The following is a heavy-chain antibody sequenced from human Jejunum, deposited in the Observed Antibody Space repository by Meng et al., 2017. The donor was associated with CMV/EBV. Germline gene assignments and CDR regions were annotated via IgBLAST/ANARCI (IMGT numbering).Heavy chain of an antibody. V-gene: IGHV3-11*01. Sequence: FSFRASYMSWLRQAPGKGLECISYISSGSGSTIFYADSVKGRFTISRDNAKNSLYLQMDGLRAEDTAVYYCARDHLLVRTDDYNYDYWGQGTLVTVSS. CDR1: FSFRASY. CDR2: ISSGSGSTI. D-gene: IGHD5-24*01. J-gene: IGHJ4*02. CDR3: ARDHLLVRTDDYNYDY.